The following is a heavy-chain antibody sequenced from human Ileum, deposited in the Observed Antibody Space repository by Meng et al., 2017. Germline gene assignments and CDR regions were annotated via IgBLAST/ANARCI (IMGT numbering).Heavy chain of an antibody. CDR3: VTTYSGRDYYKGMAV. D-gene: IGHD1-26*01. Sequence: GGSLRLSCAASGFTFNTYAMSWVRQAPGKGPEWVSTIVSDGSGAYYGDSVKGRFTISRDNFKNTLSLQMDSLRAEDTARYYCVTTYSGRDYYKGMAVWGQGMLVTVSS. J-gene: IGHJ6*02. V-gene: IGHV3-23*01. CDR1: GFTFNTYA. CDR2: IVSDGSGA.